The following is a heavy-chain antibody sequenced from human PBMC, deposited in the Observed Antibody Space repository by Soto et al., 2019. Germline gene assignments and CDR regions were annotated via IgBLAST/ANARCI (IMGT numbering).Heavy chain of an antibody. J-gene: IGHJ4*02. Sequence: QVLLVQSGAEVKKPGASVRISCKASGYSLPTHTIHWVRQAPGQRLEWMGWINAANGNTKYSKNFQGKVTISSDTSASTVYMKLTGLTSDDTAIYYCARANGNYVWGPNDYWGQGTLVTVSS. CDR3: ARANGNYVWGPNDY. CDR2: INAANGNT. CDR1: GYSLPTHT. V-gene: IGHV1-3*01. D-gene: IGHD1-7*01.